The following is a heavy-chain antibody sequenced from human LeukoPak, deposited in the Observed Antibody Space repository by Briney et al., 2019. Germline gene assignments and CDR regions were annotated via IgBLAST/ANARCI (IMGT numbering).Heavy chain of an antibody. CDR3: ARHLYYSNYYFDY. V-gene: IGHV4-59*08. D-gene: IGHD4-11*01. CDR2: IYYSGST. Sequence: SETLSLTCTVSGGSISSYYWSWFRQPPGKGLEWIGYIYYSGSTNYNPSLKSRVTISVDTSKNQFSLKLSSVTAADTAVYYCARHLYYSNYYFDYWGQGTLVTVSS. J-gene: IGHJ4*02. CDR1: GGSISSYY.